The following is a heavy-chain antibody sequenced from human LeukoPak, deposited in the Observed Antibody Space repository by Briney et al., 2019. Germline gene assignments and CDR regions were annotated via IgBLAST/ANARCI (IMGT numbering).Heavy chain of an antibody. CDR1: GYTFTSYG. D-gene: IGHD3-22*01. CDR3: ARGDRSGYYFLDS. J-gene: IGHJ4*02. V-gene: IGHV1-18*01. Sequence: ASVKVSCKASGYTFTSYGISWVRQAPGQGLEWMGWISVYNGNTDYAQKFQGRVTMTTDTSTITAYMELRSLRSDDTAVYYCARGDRSGYYFLDSWGQGTPVTVSS. CDR2: ISVYNGNT.